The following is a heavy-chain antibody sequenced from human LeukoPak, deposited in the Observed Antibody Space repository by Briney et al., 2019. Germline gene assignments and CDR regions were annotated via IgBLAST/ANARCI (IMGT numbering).Heavy chain of an antibody. Sequence: GGSLGLSCAASGFTFGSYAMSWVRQAPGKGLEWVSTFSGGATYYADSVKGRFTISRDNFKNTLYLQMNSLRAEDTAVYYCARDLAYCSSTSCYMGGAFDIWGQGTMVTVSS. CDR1: GFTFGSYA. CDR3: ARDLAYCSSTSCYMGGAFDI. CDR2: FSGGAT. V-gene: IGHV3-23*01. D-gene: IGHD2-2*02. J-gene: IGHJ3*02.